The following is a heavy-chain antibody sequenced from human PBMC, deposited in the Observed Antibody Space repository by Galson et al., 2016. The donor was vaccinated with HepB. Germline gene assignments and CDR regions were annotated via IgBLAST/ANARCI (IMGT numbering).Heavy chain of an antibody. D-gene: IGHD6-13*01. CDR3: ASKSPAGTNEVT. CDR2: IYSGGSA. CDR1: GFTVSSKY. Sequence: SLRLSCAASGFTVSSKYMSWVRQAPGKGLEWVSVIYSGGSAYYADSVKGRFTISRDNSKNTLYLQMNSLRAEDTAVYYCASKSPAGTNEVTWGQGTLVTVSS. V-gene: IGHV3-53*01. J-gene: IGHJ5*02.